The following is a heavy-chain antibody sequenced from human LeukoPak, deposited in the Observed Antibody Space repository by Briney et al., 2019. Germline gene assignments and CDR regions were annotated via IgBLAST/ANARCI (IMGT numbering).Heavy chain of an antibody. CDR2: ISYYGSNK. Sequence: GGFLRLSCAASGFTFSSYAMHWVRQAPGKGLEWVAVISYYGSNKYYADSVKGRFTISRDNSKNTLYLQMNSLRAEDTAVDYCAREYGGQEYYFDYWGQGTLVTVSS. CDR1: GFTFSSYA. J-gene: IGHJ4*02. V-gene: IGHV3-30-3*01. CDR3: AREYGGQEYYFDY. D-gene: IGHD4-23*01.